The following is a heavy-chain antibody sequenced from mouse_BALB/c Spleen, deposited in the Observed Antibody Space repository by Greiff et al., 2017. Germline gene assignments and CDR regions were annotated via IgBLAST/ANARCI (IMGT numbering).Heavy chain of an antibody. D-gene: IGHD3-2*01. Sequence: EVKLMESGGGLVKPGGSLKLSCAASGFTFSSYAMSWVRQSPEKRLEWVAEISSGGSYTYYPDTVTGRFTISRDNAKNTLYLEMSSLRSEDTAMYYCARDRDMRGAWFAYWGQGTLVTVSA. CDR3: ARDRDMRGAWFAY. V-gene: IGHV5-9-4*01. CDR2: ISSGGSYT. CDR1: GFTFSSYA. J-gene: IGHJ3*01.